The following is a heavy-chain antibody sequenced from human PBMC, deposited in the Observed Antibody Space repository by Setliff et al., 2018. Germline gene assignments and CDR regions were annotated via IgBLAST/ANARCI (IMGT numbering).Heavy chain of an antibody. CDR2: IKSKADSGTT. CDR1: GFTFSDAW. Sequence: PGGSLRLSCAASGFTFSDAWMNWVRQAPGKGLEWVGRIKSKADSGTTDHAAPVKGRFTVSRDDSISTLYLQMNSLKTEDTAVYYCTTSPISSGWHSNFDYNMDVWGQGTTVTVSS. CDR3: TTSPISSGWHSNFDYNMDV. J-gene: IGHJ6*02. D-gene: IGHD6-19*01. V-gene: IGHV3-15*01.